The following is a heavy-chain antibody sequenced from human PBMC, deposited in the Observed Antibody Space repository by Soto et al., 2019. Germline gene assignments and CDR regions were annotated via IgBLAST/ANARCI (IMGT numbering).Heavy chain of an antibody. CDR2: ISGSGGST. V-gene: IGHV3-23*01. CDR3: AKDPGEDTYWCDY. CDR1: GFTFSSYA. J-gene: IGHJ4*02. Sequence: EVQVLESGGGLVQPGGSLRLSCAASGFTFSSYAMSWVRQAPGKGLEWVSSISGSGGSTYYADSVKGRFTISRDNSKNTLYLQMNSLRAEDTAVYYCAKDPGEDTYWCDYWGQGTLVTVSS. D-gene: IGHD2-8*02.